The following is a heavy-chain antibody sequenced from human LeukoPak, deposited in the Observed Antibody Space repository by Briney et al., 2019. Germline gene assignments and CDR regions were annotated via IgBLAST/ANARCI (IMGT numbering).Heavy chain of an antibody. J-gene: IGHJ5*02. CDR3: ARDWTMIVVARGWLDP. Sequence: ASVKVSCKASGYTFTGYYMHWVRQAPGQGLEWMGWINPNSGGTNYAQKFQGRVTMTRDTSISTAYMELSRLRSDDTAVYYCARDWTMIVVARGWLDPWGQGTLVTVSS. D-gene: IGHD3-22*01. V-gene: IGHV1-2*02. CDR2: INPNSGGT. CDR1: GYTFTGYY.